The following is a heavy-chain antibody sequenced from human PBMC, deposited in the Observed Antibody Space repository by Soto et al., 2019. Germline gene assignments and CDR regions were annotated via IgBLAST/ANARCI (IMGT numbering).Heavy chain of an antibody. CDR2: ISSSSSYI. J-gene: IGHJ3*02. CDR3: ARGTLGVALDAFDI. V-gene: IGHV3-21*01. D-gene: IGHD3-3*01. Sequence: PGGSLRLSCAASGFTFSSYSMNWVRQAPGKGLEWVSSISSSSSYIYYADSVKGRFTISRDSAKNSLYLQMNSLRAEDTAVYYCARGTLGVALDAFDIWGQGTTVTVSS. CDR1: GFTFSSYS.